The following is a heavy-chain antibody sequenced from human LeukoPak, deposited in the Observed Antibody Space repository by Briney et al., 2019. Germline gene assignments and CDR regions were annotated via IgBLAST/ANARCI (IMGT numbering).Heavy chain of an antibody. CDR2: IYHSGST. CDR1: GGSISSDY. Sequence: PSETLSLTCTVSGGSISSDYWSWLRQPPGKGLEWIGYIYHSGSTNYNPSLKSRVTITIDTSKNQFSLRLSSVTAADTAVYYCARRYYDSSGYGDWGQGALVTVSS. CDR3: ARRYYDSSGYGD. V-gene: IGHV4-59*01. D-gene: IGHD3-22*01. J-gene: IGHJ4*02.